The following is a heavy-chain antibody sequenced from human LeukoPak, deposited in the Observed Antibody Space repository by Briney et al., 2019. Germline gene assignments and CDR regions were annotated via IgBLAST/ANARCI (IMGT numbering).Heavy chain of an antibody. J-gene: IGHJ4*02. CDR2: ISSSSSFL. V-gene: IGHV3-21*04. CDR1: GFTFSSYS. CDR3: AKPSRSSSNEY. Sequence: GGSLRLSCAASGFTFSSYSMNWVRQAPGKGLEWVSSISSSSSFLYYAGSVKGRFTISRDNAKNSLYLQMNSLRAEDTAVYYCAKPSRSSSNEYWGQGTLVTVSS. D-gene: IGHD6-13*01.